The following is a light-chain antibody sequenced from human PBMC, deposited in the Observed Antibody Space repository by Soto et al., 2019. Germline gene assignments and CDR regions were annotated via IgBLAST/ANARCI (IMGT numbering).Light chain of an antibody. CDR3: QQYVNYFRT. J-gene: IGKJ1*01. Sequence: DIQMTQSPSTLSASVGDRVTITCRASQSIGVWLAWYQQKPGTAPKLLIYKTSTLDSGVPLRFSGSGSGTEVTLTISSPQPDDVATYYCQQYVNYFRTFGQGTKVEIK. CDR2: KTS. V-gene: IGKV1-5*03. CDR1: QSIGVW.